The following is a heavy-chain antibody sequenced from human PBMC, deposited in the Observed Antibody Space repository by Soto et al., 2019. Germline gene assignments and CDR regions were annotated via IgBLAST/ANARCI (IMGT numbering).Heavy chain of an antibody. V-gene: IGHV3-30-3*01. D-gene: IGHD3-3*01. CDR3: ARGFYDDFWSRAVHYGMDV. CDR2: ISYDGSNK. CDR1: GFTFSSYA. J-gene: IGHJ6*02. Sequence: GGSLRLSCAASGFTFSSYAMHWVRQAPGKGLEWVAVISYDGSNKYYADSVKGRFTISRDNSKNTLYLQMNSLRAEDTAVYYCARGFYDDFWSRAVHYGMDVWGQGTTVTGS.